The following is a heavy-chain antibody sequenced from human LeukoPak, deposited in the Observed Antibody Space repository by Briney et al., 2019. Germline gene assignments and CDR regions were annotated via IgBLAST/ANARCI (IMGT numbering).Heavy chain of an antibody. D-gene: IGHD1-20*01. CDR1: GYTFTGYY. J-gene: IGHJ4*02. CDR2: INPNSGGT. Sequence: ASVKVSCKGSGYTFTGYYMHWVRQAPGQGLEWMGWINPNSGGTNYAQKFQGRVTMTRDTSISTAYMELSRLRSDDTAVYYCARGNWNDVGFDYWGQGTLVTVSS. V-gene: IGHV1-2*02. CDR3: ARGNWNDVGFDY.